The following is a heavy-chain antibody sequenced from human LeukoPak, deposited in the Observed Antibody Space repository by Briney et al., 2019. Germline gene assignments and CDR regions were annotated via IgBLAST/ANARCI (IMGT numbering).Heavy chain of an antibody. CDR3: AGGTGLPPANYFYYGMDV. CDR1: GFTVSSNY. Sequence: GGSLRLSCAASGFTVSSNYMSWVRQAPGKGLVWVSAISGSGGSTYYADSVKGRFTISRDNSKNTLYLQMNSLRAEDTAVYYCAGGTGLPPANYFYYGMDVWGQGTTVTVSS. D-gene: IGHD3/OR15-3a*01. CDR2: ISGSGGST. J-gene: IGHJ6*02. V-gene: IGHV3-23*01.